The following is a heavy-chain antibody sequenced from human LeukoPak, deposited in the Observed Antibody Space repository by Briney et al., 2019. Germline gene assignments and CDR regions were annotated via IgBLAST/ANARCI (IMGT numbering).Heavy chain of an antibody. Sequence: SETLSLTCTVSGGPISSSSYYWGWIRQPPGKGLEWIGSIYYSGSTYYNPSLKSRVTISVDTSKNQFSLKLSSVTAADTAVYYCARVSFGPDRIAAAGHNYFDYWGQGTLVTVSS. CDR3: ARVSFGPDRIAAAGHNYFDY. J-gene: IGHJ4*02. CDR2: IYYSGST. D-gene: IGHD6-13*01. V-gene: IGHV4-39*07. CDR1: GGPISSSSYY.